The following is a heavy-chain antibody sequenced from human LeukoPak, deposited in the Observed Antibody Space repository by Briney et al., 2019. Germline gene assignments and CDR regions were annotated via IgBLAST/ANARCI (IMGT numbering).Heavy chain of an antibody. D-gene: IGHD6-6*01. CDR1: GYTFTSYD. V-gene: IGHV1-8*01. Sequence: ASVKVSCKASGYTFTSYDINWVRQATGQELEWMGWMNPNSGNTGYAQKFQGRVTMTRNTSISTAYMELSSLRSEDTAVYYCARGEYSRAPHDYWGQGTLVTVSS. J-gene: IGHJ4*02. CDR3: ARGEYSRAPHDY. CDR2: MNPNSGNT.